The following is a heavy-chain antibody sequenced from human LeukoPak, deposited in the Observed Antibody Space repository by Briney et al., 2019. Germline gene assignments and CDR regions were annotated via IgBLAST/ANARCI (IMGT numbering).Heavy chain of an antibody. V-gene: IGHV1-46*01. D-gene: IGHD6-19*01. Sequence: ASVKVSCKASGYTFTNYGISWVRQAPGQGLEWMGIINPSGGSTSYAQKFQGRVTMTRDTSTSTVYMELSSLRSEDTAVYYCARAESSGWSPLYWGQGTLVTVSS. CDR2: INPSGGST. CDR1: GYTFTNYG. CDR3: ARAESSGWSPLY. J-gene: IGHJ4*02.